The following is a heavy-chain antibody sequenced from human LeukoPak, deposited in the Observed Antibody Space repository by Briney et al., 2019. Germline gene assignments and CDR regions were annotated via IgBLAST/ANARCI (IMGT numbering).Heavy chain of an antibody. D-gene: IGHD6-13*01. V-gene: IGHV4-39*01. J-gene: IGHJ4*02. CDR1: GVSVTSSSYY. CDR2: IYYSGST. CDR3: ARHLSSNWYLGYFDY. Sequence: PSETLSLTCTVSGVSVTSSSYYWGWIRQPPGKGLEWIGSIYYSGSTFYNPSLKGLVTISVDTSKNQFSLKLSSVTATDTAVYYCARHLSSNWYLGYFDYWGQGTLLTVSS.